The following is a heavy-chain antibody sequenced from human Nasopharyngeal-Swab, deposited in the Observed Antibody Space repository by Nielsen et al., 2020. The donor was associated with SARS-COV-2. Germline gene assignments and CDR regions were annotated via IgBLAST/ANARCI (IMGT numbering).Heavy chain of an antibody. J-gene: IGHJ4*02. Sequence: GESLKISCAASGFTFSSYAMHWVRQAPGKGLEWVSVISYDGRNKHYADSVKGRFTISRDNAKNSLYLQMNSLRAEDTAVYYCARDPYYYDSSGYYPTGNWGQGTLVTVSS. CDR2: ISYDGRNK. CDR1: GFTFSSYA. V-gene: IGHV3-30*04. CDR3: ARDPYYYDSSGYYPTGN. D-gene: IGHD3-22*01.